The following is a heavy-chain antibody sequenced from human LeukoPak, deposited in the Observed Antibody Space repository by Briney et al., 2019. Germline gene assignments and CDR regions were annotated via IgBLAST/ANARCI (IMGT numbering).Heavy chain of an antibody. J-gene: IGHJ5*02. CDR1: GFTFSSYG. V-gene: IGHV3-30*18. D-gene: IGHD2-15*01. Sequence: GRSPRLSCAASGFTFSSYGMHWVRQAPGKGLEWVAVISYDGSNKYYADSVKGRFTISRDNSKNTLYLQMNSLRAEDTAVYYCAKPHCSGGSCYGSDWFDPWGQGTLVTVSS. CDR2: ISYDGSNK. CDR3: AKPHCSGGSCYGSDWFDP.